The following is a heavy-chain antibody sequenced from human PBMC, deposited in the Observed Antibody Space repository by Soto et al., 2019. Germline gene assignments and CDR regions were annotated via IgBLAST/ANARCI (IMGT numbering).Heavy chain of an antibody. Sequence: SETLSLTCTVSGGSISSSSYYWGWIRQPPGKGLEWIGSIYYSGSTYYNPSLKSRVTISVDTSKNQFSLKLSSVTAADTAVYYCARHSAPPYYYDSSGSLDYWGQGTLVTVSS. CDR3: ARHSAPPYYYDSSGSLDY. V-gene: IGHV4-39*01. J-gene: IGHJ4*02. CDR1: GGSISSSSYY. CDR2: IYYSGST. D-gene: IGHD3-22*01.